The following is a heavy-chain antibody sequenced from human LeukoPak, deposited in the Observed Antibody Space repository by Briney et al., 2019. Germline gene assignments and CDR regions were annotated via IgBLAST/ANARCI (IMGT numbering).Heavy chain of an antibody. CDR3: ARGGSH. CDR2: INPDGTTT. CDR1: GFTFSTYW. D-gene: IGHD3-16*01. J-gene: IGHJ4*02. Sequence: GGSLRLSCAASGFTFSTYWMHWVRQAPGKGLVWVSRINPDGTTTSYADSVKGRFTISRDNAKDTLYLQMNSLRAEDTAVYYCARGGSHWGQGTLVTVSS. V-gene: IGHV3-74*01.